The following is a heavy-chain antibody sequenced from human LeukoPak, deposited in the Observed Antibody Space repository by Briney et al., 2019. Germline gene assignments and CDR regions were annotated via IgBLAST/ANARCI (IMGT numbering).Heavy chain of an antibody. J-gene: IGHJ6*02. D-gene: IGHD3-10*01. CDR2: INHSGST. Sequence: PSETLSLTCTVSGDSISSSRYYWGWIRQPPGKGLEWIGEINHSGSTNYNPSLKSRVTISVDTSKNQFSLKLSSVTAADTAVYYCAGLWFGDHAYGMDVWGQGTTVTVSS. CDR3: AGLWFGDHAYGMDV. V-gene: IGHV4-39*07. CDR1: GDSISSSRYY.